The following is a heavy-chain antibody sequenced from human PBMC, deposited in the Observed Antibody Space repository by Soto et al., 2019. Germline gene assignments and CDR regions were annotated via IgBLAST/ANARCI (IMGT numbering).Heavy chain of an antibody. CDR1: GFTFSSYA. V-gene: IGHV3-23*01. Sequence: GGSLRLSCAASGFTFSSYAMSWLRQAPGKGLEWVSSITGSGGNTFYADSVKGRFTISRDNSKNTLFLQMNSLRAEDTALNYCAKAVESQQFDCWGQGTLVTVSS. D-gene: IGHD6-19*01. CDR2: ITGSGGNT. J-gene: IGHJ4*02. CDR3: AKAVESQQFDC.